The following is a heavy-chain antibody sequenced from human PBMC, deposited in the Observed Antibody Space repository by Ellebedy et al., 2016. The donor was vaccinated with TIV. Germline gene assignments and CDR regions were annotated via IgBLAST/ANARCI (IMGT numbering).Heavy chain of an antibody. CDR3: ARAGVVVVPAALDY. V-gene: IGHV3-21*01. Sequence: GESLKISXAASGFTFSSYSMNWVRQAPGKGLEWVSSISSSSSYIYYADSVKGRFTISRDNAKNSLYLQMNSLRAEDTAVYYCARAGVVVVPAALDYWGQGTLVTVSS. CDR2: ISSSSSYI. D-gene: IGHD2-2*01. J-gene: IGHJ4*02. CDR1: GFTFSSYS.